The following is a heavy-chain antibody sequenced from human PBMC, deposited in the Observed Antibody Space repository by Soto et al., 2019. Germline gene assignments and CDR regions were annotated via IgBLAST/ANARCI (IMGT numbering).Heavy chain of an antibody. CDR1: GFTLSNYW. Sequence: PGGSLRLSCEASGFTLSNYWIHWVRQAPGKGLVWVSRINSDGTNTRYADSVRGRFAISRDNAKNTVYLQMNRLRAEDTAVYYCARDLIAKDAFDIWGQGTMVTVSS. CDR3: ARDLIAKDAFDI. D-gene: IGHD2-8*01. CDR2: INSDGTNT. V-gene: IGHV3-74*01. J-gene: IGHJ3*02.